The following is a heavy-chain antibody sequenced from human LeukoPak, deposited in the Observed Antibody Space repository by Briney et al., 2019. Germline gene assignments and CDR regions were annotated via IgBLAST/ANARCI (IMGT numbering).Heavy chain of an antibody. V-gene: IGHV4-38-2*01. J-gene: IGHJ4*02. D-gene: IGHD3-22*01. Sequence: SETLSLTCAVSGYSISSGYYWGWIRQPPGKGLEWMGYIYYSEGTNYNPSLESRVAISVDTSKNQFSLMLNSVTAADTAVYYCARFDTSGYYVDNWGQGTLVTVSS. CDR3: ARFDTSGYYVDN. CDR2: IYYSEGT. CDR1: GYSISSGYY.